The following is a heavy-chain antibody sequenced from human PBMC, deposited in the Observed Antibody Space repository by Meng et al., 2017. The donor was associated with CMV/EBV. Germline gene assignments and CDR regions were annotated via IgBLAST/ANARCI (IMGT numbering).Heavy chain of an antibody. D-gene: IGHD3-22*01. CDR2: ISYDGSNK. CDR1: GFTFSSYA. J-gene: IGHJ3*02. V-gene: IGHV3-30-3*01. Sequence: GGSLRLSCAVSGFTFSSYAMHWVRQAPGKGLEWVAVISYDGSNKYYADSVKGRFTISRDNAKNSLYLQMNSLRAEDMALYYCERGGSLNYYDSSGSDAFDIWGQGTMVTVSS. CDR3: ERGGSLNYYDSSGSDAFDI.